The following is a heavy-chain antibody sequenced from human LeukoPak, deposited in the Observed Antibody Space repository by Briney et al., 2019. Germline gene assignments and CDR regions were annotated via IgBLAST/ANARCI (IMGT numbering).Heavy chain of an antibody. CDR1: GYTFTSYG. CDR3: ARDRGSGLRYFDWLPCY. J-gene: IGHJ4*02. CDR2: ISAYNGNT. D-gene: IGHD3-9*01. Sequence: GASVKVSCKASGYTFTSYGISWVRQAPGQGLEWMGWISAYNGNTNYAQKLQGRVTMTTDTSTSTAYMELRSLRSGDTAVYYCARDRGSGLRYFDWLPCYWGQGTLVTVSS. V-gene: IGHV1-18*04.